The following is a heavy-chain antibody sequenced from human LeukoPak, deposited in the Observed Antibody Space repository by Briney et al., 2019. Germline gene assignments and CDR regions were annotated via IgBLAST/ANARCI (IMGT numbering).Heavy chain of an antibody. J-gene: IGHJ4*02. V-gene: IGHV3-21*01. CDR2: ISSGSSAI. CDR3: ARGHTAVTRHFDF. Sequence: GGSLRLSCEASGFTFTTYSMTWVRQAPGKGLEWVSIISSGSSAIFSADALKGRFTISRDDAKNLLYLDMNSLRAEDTAVYYCARGHTAVTRHFDFWGQGTLVAVSS. CDR1: GFTFTTYS. D-gene: IGHD4-17*01.